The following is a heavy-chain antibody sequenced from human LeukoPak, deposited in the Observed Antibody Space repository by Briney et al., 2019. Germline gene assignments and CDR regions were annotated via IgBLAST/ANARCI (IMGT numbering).Heavy chain of an antibody. Sequence: SSETLSLTCTVSGGSISSYYWSWIRQPPGEGLEWIGYIYYSGSTNYNPSLKSRVTISVDTSKNQFSLKLSSVTAADTAVYYCARHDYGDYGPIDYWGQGTLVTVSS. CDR1: GGSISSYY. CDR3: ARHDYGDYGPIDY. V-gene: IGHV4-59*08. J-gene: IGHJ4*02. CDR2: IYYSGST. D-gene: IGHD4-17*01.